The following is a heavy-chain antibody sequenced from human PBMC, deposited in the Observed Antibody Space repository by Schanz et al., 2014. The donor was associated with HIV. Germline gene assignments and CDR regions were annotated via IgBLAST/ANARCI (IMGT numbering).Heavy chain of an antibody. CDR1: GFIFSDYW. J-gene: IGHJ6*02. V-gene: IGHV3-7*03. Sequence: EVQLVESGGGLAQPGGSPRLSCAASGFIFSDYWMSWVRQAPGKGLEWVANIKQDGSEKYYVDSLKGRFTISRDNANNFVYLEMNGLRVEDTAVYYCARNQLETTYYYGLDVWGQGTTVTVSS. D-gene: IGHD1-1*01. CDR2: IKQDGSEK. CDR3: ARNQLETTYYYGLDV.